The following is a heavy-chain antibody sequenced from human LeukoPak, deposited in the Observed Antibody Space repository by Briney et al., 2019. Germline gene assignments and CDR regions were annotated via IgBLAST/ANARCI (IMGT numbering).Heavy chain of an antibody. Sequence: GGSLRLSCAASGFTFNSYNMNWVRQAPGKGLEWVSSISSSNSYIYYADSLKGRFTISRDDAKDSLYLQMDSLRAEDTAVYYCTRGWSVFDDWGQGTLVTVSS. CDR1: GFTFNSYN. CDR3: TRGWSVFDD. J-gene: IGHJ4*02. V-gene: IGHV3-21*01. CDR2: ISSSNSYI.